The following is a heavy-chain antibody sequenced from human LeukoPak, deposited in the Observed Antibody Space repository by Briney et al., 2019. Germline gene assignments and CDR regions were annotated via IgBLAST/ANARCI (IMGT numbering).Heavy chain of an antibody. Sequence: ASVKVSCKASGYTFTGYYMHWVRQAPGQGLEWMGWINPNSGGTNYAQKFQGRVTMTRDTSISTAYMELSRLRSDDTAVYYCARDAPIGSGYGFAFDIWGQGTMVTVSS. J-gene: IGHJ3*02. V-gene: IGHV1-2*02. D-gene: IGHD5-12*01. CDR3: ARDAPIGSGYGFAFDI. CDR1: GYTFTGYY. CDR2: INPNSGGT.